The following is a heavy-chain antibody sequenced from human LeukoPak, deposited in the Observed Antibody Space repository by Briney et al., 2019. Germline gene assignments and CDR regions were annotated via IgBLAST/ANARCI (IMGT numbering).Heavy chain of an antibody. CDR2: IKQDGSEK. CDR1: GFTFSGYW. Sequence: GGSLRLSCAASGFTFSGYWMSWVRQAPGKGLEWVASIKQDGSEKYYVDSVKGRFTISRDNAKNSLYLQMNSLRADDTAVYYCARDRVWTVLYWGQGTLVTVSS. CDR3: ARDRVWTVLY. J-gene: IGHJ4*02. D-gene: IGHD6-13*01. V-gene: IGHV3-7*01.